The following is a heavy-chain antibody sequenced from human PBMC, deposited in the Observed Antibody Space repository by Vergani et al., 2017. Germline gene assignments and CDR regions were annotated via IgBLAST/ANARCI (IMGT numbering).Heavy chain of an antibody. CDR2: ISWNSGAV. CDR1: GITFWKFG. V-gene: IGHV3-9*01. Sequence: EVQLLESGGDLVQPGGSLRLSCEASGITFWKFGMHWVRQGPGKGLEWVSGISWNSGAVDYADSVRGRFTISRDNSKNTLFLHMNSLRPEDTAVYYCAKVGRSEVAGTFGAFDIWGQGTMVTVSS. J-gene: IGHJ3*02. CDR3: AKVGRSEVAGTFGAFDI. D-gene: IGHD6-19*01.